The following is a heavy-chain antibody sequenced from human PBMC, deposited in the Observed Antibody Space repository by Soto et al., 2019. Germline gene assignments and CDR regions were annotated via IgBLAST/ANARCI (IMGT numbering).Heavy chain of an antibody. V-gene: IGHV3-48*01. J-gene: IGHJ4*02. D-gene: IGHD3-22*01. CDR3: AHRNYYESRGYYYYFDY. Sequence: GGSLRLSCAASGFTFSSYSMNWVRQAPGKGLEWLSYISSSSTTIYYADSMKGRFTISRDNSKNTLYLQMNSLRAEDTAVYYCAHRNYYESRGYYYYFDYWGQGTLVTVSS. CDR1: GFTFSSYS. CDR2: ISSSSTTI.